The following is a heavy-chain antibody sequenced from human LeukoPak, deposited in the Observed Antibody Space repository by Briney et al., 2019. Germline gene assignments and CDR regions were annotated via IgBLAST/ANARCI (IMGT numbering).Heavy chain of an antibody. D-gene: IGHD2-15*01. CDR3: TREAATGREIDY. CDR2: IRSKATNYAT. J-gene: IGHJ4*02. V-gene: IGHV3-73*01. Sequence: PGGSLRLSCAASGFTFSSYGMHWVRQASGKGLEWVGRIRSKATNYATAYAASVKGRFTISRDDSTNTAYLQMNSLKTEDTAVYYCTREAATGREIDYWGQGALVTVSS. CDR1: GFTFSSYG.